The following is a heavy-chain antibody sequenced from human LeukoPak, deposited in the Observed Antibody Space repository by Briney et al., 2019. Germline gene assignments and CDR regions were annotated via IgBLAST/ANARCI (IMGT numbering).Heavy chain of an antibody. CDR1: GYTFTSYG. V-gene: IGHV1-18*01. CDR3: ARSDGPTLAYCGGDCEHWVWFDP. D-gene: IGHD2-21*02. Sequence: ASVKVSCKXSGYTFTSYGISWVRQAPGQGLERMGWISAYNGNTNYAQKLQGRVTMTTDTSTSTAYMELRSLRSDDTAVYYCARSDGPTLAYCGGDCEHWVWFDPWGQGTLVTVSS. J-gene: IGHJ5*02. CDR2: ISAYNGNT.